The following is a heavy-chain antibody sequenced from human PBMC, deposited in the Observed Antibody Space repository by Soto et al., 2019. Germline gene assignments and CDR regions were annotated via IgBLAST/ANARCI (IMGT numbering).Heavy chain of an antibody. CDR1: GGSISSYY. V-gene: IGHV4-59*08. J-gene: IGHJ4*02. CDR3: ARRWGALFDY. D-gene: IGHD1-26*01. CDR2: IYYSGST. Sequence: QVQLQESGPGLVKPSETLSLTCTVSGGSISSYYWSWIRQPPGKGLEWIGYIYYSGSTNYNPSLXSXAXIXXDTSKNQFSLKLSSVTAADTAVYYCARRWGALFDYWGQGTLVTVSS.